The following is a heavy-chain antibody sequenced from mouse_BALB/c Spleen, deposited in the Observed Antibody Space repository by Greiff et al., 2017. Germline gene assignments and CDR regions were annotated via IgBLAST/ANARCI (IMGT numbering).Heavy chain of an antibody. CDR1: GFNIKDYY. CDR2: IDPENGDT. V-gene: IGHV14-4*02. Sequence: EVQLQQSGAELVRSGASVKLSCTASGFNIKDYYMHWVKQRPEQGLEWIGWIDPENGDTEYAPKFQGKATMTADTSSNTAYLQLSSLTSEDTAVYYCNLYYGSSMDYWGQGTSVTVSA. CDR3: NLYYGSSMDY. J-gene: IGHJ4*01. D-gene: IGHD1-1*01.